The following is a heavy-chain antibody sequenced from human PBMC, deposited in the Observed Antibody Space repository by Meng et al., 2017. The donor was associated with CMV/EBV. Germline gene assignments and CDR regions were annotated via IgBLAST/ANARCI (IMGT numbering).Heavy chain of an antibody. Sequence: ASVPVSCKASGYTFTSYVISWLRQAPGQGLEWMGWISAYNGNTNYAQKLQGRVTMTTDTSTSTAYMELRSLRSDDTAVYYWASDRAAAGSDYYYYGMDVWGQGTMVTVSS. J-gene: IGHJ6*02. V-gene: IGHV1-18*01. D-gene: IGHD6-13*01. CDR1: GYTFTSYV. CDR2: ISAYNGNT. CDR3: ASDRAAAGSDYYYYGMDV.